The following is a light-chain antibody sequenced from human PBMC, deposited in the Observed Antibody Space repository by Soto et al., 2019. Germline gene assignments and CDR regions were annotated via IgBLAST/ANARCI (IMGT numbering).Light chain of an antibody. CDR1: SSNIGAGYD. CDR3: QSYDSSLSGSVV. CDR2: GNS. J-gene: IGLJ1*01. V-gene: IGLV1-40*01. Sequence: QSVLTQPPSVSGAPGQRVTISCTGSSSNIGAGYDVHWYQQLPGTAPKLLIYGNSNRPSGVPDRFSGYKSGTSASLAITGLQAEDEAAYSCQSYDSSLSGSVVFGTGTKLTVL.